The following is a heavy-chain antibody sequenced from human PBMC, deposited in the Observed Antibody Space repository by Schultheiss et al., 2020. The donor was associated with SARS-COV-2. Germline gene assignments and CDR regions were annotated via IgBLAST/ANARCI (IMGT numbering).Heavy chain of an antibody. V-gene: IGHV3-23*01. Sequence: GGSLRLSCAASGFTFSSYAMSWVRQAPGKGLEWVSAISGSGGSTYYADSVKGRFTISRDNSKNTLYLQMNSLRAEDTAVYYCARGVYGDYGMDVWGQGTTVTVSS. J-gene: IGHJ6*02. D-gene: IGHD5/OR15-5a*01. CDR3: ARGVYGDYGMDV. CDR1: GFTFSSYA. CDR2: ISGSGGST.